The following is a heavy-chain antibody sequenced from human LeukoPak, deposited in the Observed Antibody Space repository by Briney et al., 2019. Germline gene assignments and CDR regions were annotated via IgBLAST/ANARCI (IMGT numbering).Heavy chain of an antibody. CDR1: GVTISSYY. D-gene: IGHD3-10*01. V-gene: IGHV4-4*09. CDR3: ARRVGQTRGHAFDI. CDR2: IYTSGST. Sequence: SETLSLTCTVSGVTISSYYWSWIRQPPGKGLEWIGYIYTSGSTNYNPSLKSRITISVDTSKNQFSLKLSSVTAADTAVYYCARRVGQTRGHAFDIWGQGTMVTVSS. J-gene: IGHJ3*02.